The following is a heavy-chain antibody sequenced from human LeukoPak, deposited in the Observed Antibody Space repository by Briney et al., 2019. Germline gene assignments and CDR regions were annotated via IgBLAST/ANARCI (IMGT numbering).Heavy chain of an antibody. CDR3: ARAREPSAGFDP. D-gene: IGHD1-26*01. V-gene: IGHV1-69*02. J-gene: IGHJ5*02. Sequence: SVKVSCKASGGTFSSYTISWVQQAPGQGLEWMGRIIPILGIANYAQKFQGRVTITADKSTSTAYMELSSLRSEDTAVYYCARAREPSAGFDPWGQGTLVTVSS. CDR2: IIPILGIA. CDR1: GGTFSSYT.